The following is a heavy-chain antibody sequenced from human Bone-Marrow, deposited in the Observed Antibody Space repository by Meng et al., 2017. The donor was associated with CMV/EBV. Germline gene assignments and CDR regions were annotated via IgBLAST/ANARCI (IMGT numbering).Heavy chain of an antibody. CDR3: AREARGVYQLLRKGGIFDY. D-gene: IGHD2-2*01. CDR2: INPNSGGT. CDR1: GYTFTGYY. Sequence: ASVKVSCKASGYTFTGYYMHWVRQAPGQGLEWMGWINPNSGGTNYAQKFQGRVTMTRDTSISTAYMELSRLRSDETAVYYCAREARGVYQLLRKGGIFDYWGQGTLVTVSS. J-gene: IGHJ4*02. V-gene: IGHV1-2*02.